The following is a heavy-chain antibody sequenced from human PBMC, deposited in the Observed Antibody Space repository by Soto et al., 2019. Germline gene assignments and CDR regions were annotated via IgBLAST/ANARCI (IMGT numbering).Heavy chain of an antibody. CDR1: GYSFNNYW. D-gene: IGHD6-13*01. CDR3: ARTSAAGKYYYGMDV. J-gene: IGHJ6*02. CDR2: IYPGDSDT. Sequence: GESLKISCKGFGYSFNNYWIGWVRQMPGKGLEWMGIIYPGDSDTRYSPSFQGQVTISADKSISTAYLQWSSLKASDTAMYYCARTSAAGKYYYGMDVWGQGTTVTVS. V-gene: IGHV5-51*01.